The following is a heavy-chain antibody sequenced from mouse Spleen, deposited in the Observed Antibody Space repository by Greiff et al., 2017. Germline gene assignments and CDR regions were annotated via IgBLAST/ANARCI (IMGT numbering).Heavy chain of an antibody. CDR3: ARSGGWDGAMDY. J-gene: IGHJ4*01. CDR2: ISSGSSTI. Sequence: EVQLVESGGGLVQPGGSRKLSCAASGFTFSSFGMHWVRQAPEKGLEWVAYISSGSSTIYYADTVKGRFTISRDNPKNTLFLQMTSLRSEDTAMYYCARSGGWDGAMDYWGQGTSVTVSS. D-gene: IGHD4-1*01. CDR1: GFTFSSFG. V-gene: IGHV5-17*02.